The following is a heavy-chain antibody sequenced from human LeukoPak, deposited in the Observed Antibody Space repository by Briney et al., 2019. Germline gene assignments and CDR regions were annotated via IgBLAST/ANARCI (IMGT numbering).Heavy chain of an antibody. V-gene: IGHV3-74*01. D-gene: IGHD6-13*01. CDR3: SRQLINEDFDY. CDR2: ISSDGSVT. J-gene: IGHJ4*02. CDR1: GFIFSSYW. Sequence: GGSLRLSCAASGFIFSSYWMHWVRQAPGKGLVWVSRISSDGSVTNYADSVKGRFTISRDNAKNILCLQMNSLRDEDTAIYYCSRQLINEDFDYWGQGALVTVSS.